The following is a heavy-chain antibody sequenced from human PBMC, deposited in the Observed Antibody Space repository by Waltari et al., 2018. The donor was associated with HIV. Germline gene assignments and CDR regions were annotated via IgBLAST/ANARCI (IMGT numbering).Heavy chain of an antibody. CDR2: IIPIVGTA. CDR3: ARDCYYDSSGYPSYFDY. J-gene: IGHJ4*02. Sequence: QVQLVQSGAEVKKPGSSVKVSCKASGGTFSSYAFSWVRQAPGQGLEWMGGIIPIVGTANYAQKFQGRVTITADESTSTAYMELSSLRSEDTAVYYCARDCYYDSSGYPSYFDYWGQGTLVTVSS. V-gene: IGHV1-69*01. CDR1: GGTFSSYA. D-gene: IGHD3-22*01.